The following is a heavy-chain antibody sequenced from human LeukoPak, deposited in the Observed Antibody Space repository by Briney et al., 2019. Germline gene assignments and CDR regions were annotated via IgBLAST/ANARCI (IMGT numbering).Heavy chain of an antibody. J-gene: IGHJ6*03. CDR2: IHGYNINI. D-gene: IGHD5-24*01. CDR1: GYDLTSYN. V-gene: IGHV1-18*01. CDR3: ARGLGDGYRLEYYYMDV. Sequence: GASVKVSCKASGYDLTSYNINWVRQAPGQGLEWMGWIHGYNINIEYAQKFRGRVTMTTDRSTTTAYMELGSLTSDDTATYYCARGLGDGYRLEYYYMDVWGQGTTVIVSS.